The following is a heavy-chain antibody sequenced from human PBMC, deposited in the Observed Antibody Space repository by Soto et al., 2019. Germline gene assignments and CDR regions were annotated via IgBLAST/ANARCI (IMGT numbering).Heavy chain of an antibody. D-gene: IGHD3-10*01. CDR2: IYYSGST. CDR3: ARVGQYYYGSGSYYNVLFDY. J-gene: IGHJ4*02. Sequence: SETLSLTCTVSGGSISSYYWSWIRQPPGKGLEWIGYIYYSGSTNYNPSLKSRVTISVDTSKNQFSLKLSSVTAADTAVYYCARVGQYYYGSGSYYNVLFDYWGQGTLVTVSS. CDR1: GGSISSYY. V-gene: IGHV4-59*01.